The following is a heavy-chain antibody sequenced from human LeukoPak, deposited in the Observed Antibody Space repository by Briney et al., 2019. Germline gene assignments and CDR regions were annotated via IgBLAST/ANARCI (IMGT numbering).Heavy chain of an antibody. CDR3: TRDHCSFANCYEDYYYGMDV. CDR2: INPNNGGT. Sequence: AAVKVSCKASVYTFTDHYMHWVRQAPGQGLEWMGWINPNNGGTTYTQNFQGRVTMTRDTSISTAYMELSRLRSDDSAIYYCTRDHCSFANCYEDYYYGMDVWGQGTTVTVSS. V-gene: IGHV1-2*02. CDR1: VYTFTDHY. J-gene: IGHJ6*02. D-gene: IGHD2-2*01.